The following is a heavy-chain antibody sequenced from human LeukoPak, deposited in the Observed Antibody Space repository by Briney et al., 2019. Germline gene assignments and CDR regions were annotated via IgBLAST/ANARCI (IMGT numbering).Heavy chain of an antibody. Sequence: GGSLRLSCEASGFTFSSYSMKWVRQAPGKGLEWVSCISSTSSYKYYADSVKGRFTISYDSAKNSLYLQMNSLRAEDTAMYYCARDHRGYQLPQLNSYYYMDVWGKGTTVTVS. V-gene: IGHV3-21*01. CDR2: ISSTSSYK. J-gene: IGHJ6*03. D-gene: IGHD2-2*01. CDR1: GFTFSSYS. CDR3: ARDHRGYQLPQLNSYYYMDV.